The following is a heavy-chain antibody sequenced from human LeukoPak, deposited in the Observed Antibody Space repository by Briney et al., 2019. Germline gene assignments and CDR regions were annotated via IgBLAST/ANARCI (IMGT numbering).Heavy chain of an antibody. V-gene: IGHV4-39*07. Sequence: KPSETLSLTCTVSGGSISSSSYYWGWIRQPPGKGLEWIGSIYYSGSTYYNPSLKSRVTISVDTSKNQFSLKLSSVTAADTAVYYCARMVPPYDYWGQGTLVTVSS. CDR1: GGSISSSSYY. J-gene: IGHJ4*02. CDR2: IYYSGST. CDR3: ARMVPPYDY. D-gene: IGHD2-8*01.